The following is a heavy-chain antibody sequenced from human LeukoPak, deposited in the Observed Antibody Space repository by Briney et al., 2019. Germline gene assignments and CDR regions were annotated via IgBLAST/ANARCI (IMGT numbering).Heavy chain of an antibody. Sequence: ASVKVSCKASGGTFSSYAISWVRQAPGQGLEWMGGIIPIFGTANYAQKFQGRVTITADESTSTAYMELSSLRSEDTAVYYCARASIEYTWFGELLYFVLDYWGQGTLVTVSS. D-gene: IGHD3-10*01. CDR1: GGTFSSYA. V-gene: IGHV1-69*13. CDR3: ARASIEYTWFGELLYFVLDY. J-gene: IGHJ4*02. CDR2: IIPIFGTA.